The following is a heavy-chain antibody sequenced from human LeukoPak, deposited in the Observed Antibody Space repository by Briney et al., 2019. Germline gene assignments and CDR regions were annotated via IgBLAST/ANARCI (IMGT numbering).Heavy chain of an antibody. CDR1: GYTFTSYG. CDR3: ASEGGSSSWYHSCHY. J-gene: IGHJ4*02. D-gene: IGHD6-13*01. Sequence: ASVKVSCKASGYTFTSYGMHWVRQAPGQRLEWMGWINAGNGNTKYSQKFQGRVTITRDTSASTAYMELSSLRSEDTAVYYCASEGGSSSWYHSCHYWGQGTLVTVSS. V-gene: IGHV1-3*01. CDR2: INAGNGNT.